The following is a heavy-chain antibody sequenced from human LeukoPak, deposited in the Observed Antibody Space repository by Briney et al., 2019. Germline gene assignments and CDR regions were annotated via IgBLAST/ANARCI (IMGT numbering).Heavy chain of an antibody. Sequence: GGSLRLSCAASGFTFSSYAMHWVRQAPGKGLEWVAVISYDGSNKYYADSVKGRFTISRDNSKNTLYLQMNSLRAEDTAVYYCARGGRYFDWLLAYYYYYGMDVWGQGTTVTVSS. J-gene: IGHJ6*02. V-gene: IGHV3-30*04. CDR2: ISYDGSNK. CDR3: ARGGRYFDWLLAYYYYYGMDV. D-gene: IGHD3-9*01. CDR1: GFTFSSYA.